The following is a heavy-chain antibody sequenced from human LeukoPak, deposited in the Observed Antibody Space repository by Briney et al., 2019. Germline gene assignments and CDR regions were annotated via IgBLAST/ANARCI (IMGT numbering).Heavy chain of an antibody. CDR1: GFSFRDYW. Sequence: PGGSLRLSCAASGFSFRDYWMSWVRQAPGKGLEWVADMSPDGSDKTYVDSVKGRLTISRDNAKQSLYLQMDSLTAEDTAVYYCARDSNHVVVPLGYWGQGTLVTVSS. CDR2: MSPDGSDK. CDR3: ARDSNHVVVPLGY. D-gene: IGHD2-15*01. J-gene: IGHJ4*02. V-gene: IGHV3-7*01.